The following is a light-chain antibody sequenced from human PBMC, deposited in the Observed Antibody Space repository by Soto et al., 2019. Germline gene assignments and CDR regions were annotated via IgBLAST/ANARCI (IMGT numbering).Light chain of an antibody. CDR3: QSYDNSLSGDVV. CDR2: ANS. Sequence: QSVLTQPPSVSGAPGQRVTISCTGSSSNIGAGYDVHWYQQLPGTAPRLLIYANSDRPSGVPDRFSGSKSVTSASLAITGLQAEDAADYYCQSYDNSLSGDVVFGGGNKLTVL. CDR1: SSNIGAGYD. J-gene: IGLJ2*01. V-gene: IGLV1-40*01.